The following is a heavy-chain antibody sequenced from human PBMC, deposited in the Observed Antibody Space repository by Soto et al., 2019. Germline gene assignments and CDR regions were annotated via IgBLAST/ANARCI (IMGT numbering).Heavy chain of an antibody. J-gene: IGHJ6*02. CDR3: ARDGGTDHGPGNYYYYGMDV. Sequence: SETLSLTCTVSGGSISSYYWSWIRQPPGKGLEWIGYIYYSGSTNYNPSLKSRVTISVDTSKNQFSLKLSSVTAADTAVYYCARDGGTDHGPGNYYYYGMDVWGQGTTVTVSS. CDR1: GGSISSYY. D-gene: IGHD3-16*01. V-gene: IGHV4-59*01. CDR2: IYYSGST.